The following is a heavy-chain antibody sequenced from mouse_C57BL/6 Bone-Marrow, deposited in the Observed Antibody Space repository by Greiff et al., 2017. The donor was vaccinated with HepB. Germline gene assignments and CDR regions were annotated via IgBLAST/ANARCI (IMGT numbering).Heavy chain of an antibody. CDR2: ISDGGSYT. CDR3: ARGYDYDVEYYAMDY. V-gene: IGHV5-4*03. CDR1: GFTFSSYA. D-gene: IGHD2-4*01. Sequence: EVNVVESGGGLVKPGGSLKLSCAASGFTFSSYAMSWVRQTPEKRLEWVATISDGGSYTYYPDNVKGRFTISRDNAKNNLYLQMSHLKSEDTAMYYCARGYDYDVEYYAMDYWGQGTSVTVSS. J-gene: IGHJ4*01.